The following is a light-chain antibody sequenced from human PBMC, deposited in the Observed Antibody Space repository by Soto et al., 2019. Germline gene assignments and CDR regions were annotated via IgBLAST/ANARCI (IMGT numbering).Light chain of an antibody. V-gene: IGKV1-6*01. J-gene: IGKJ1*01. CDR2: ATS. CDR1: QDIRTE. CDR3: LQDYSYPRT. Sequence: AIQMTQSPSSLSASVGDRVTITCRASQDIRTELGWYQQKPGNAPKLLIYATSILQSGVPSRFSGIGSGTDFTLAISSLQPEDFATYYCLQDYSYPRTFDQETKVEIK.